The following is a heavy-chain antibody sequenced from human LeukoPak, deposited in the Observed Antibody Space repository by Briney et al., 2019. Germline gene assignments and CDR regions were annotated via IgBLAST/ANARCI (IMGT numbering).Heavy chain of an antibody. J-gene: IGHJ1*01. V-gene: IGHV3-53*01. CDR3: ARAETTEGSC. Sequence: GGSLRLSCAASGFTVSSHYMSWVRQAPGKGLEWVSVIYGDGGTSYADSVKGRFTISRDTSKNTVYLQMNSLRAEDTAKYYCARAETTEGSCWGQGTLVTVSS. D-gene: IGHD1-1*01. CDR1: GFTVSSHY. CDR2: IYGDGGT.